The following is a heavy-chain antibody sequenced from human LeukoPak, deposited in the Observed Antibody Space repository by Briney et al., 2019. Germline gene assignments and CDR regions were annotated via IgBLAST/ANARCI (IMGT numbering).Heavy chain of an antibody. CDR2: INPNSGGT. CDR3: ARDPGGSYYYYYYMDV. Sequence: ASVKVSCKASGYTFTGYYMHWVRQAPGQGLEWMGWINPNSGGTNYAQKFQGRVTMTRDTSISTAYMELSRLRSDDTAVYYCARDPGGSYYYYYYMDVCGKGTTVTVSS. V-gene: IGHV1-2*02. D-gene: IGHD1-26*01. CDR1: GYTFTGYY. J-gene: IGHJ6*03.